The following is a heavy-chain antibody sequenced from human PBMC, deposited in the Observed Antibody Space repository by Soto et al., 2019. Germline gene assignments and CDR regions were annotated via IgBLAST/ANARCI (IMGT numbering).Heavy chain of an antibody. CDR1: GLTFSDYY. J-gene: IGHJ4*02. V-gene: IGHV4-30-4*01. D-gene: IGHD3-22*01. Sequence: LRLSCAASGLTFSDYYMSWIRQPPGKGLEWIGYIYYSGSTYYNPSLKSRVTISVDTSKNQFSLKLSSVIAADTAVYCCARGPTLSYYYDSSGYQAFDYWGQGTLVTVSS. CDR2: IYYSGST. CDR3: ARGPTLSYYYDSSGYQAFDY.